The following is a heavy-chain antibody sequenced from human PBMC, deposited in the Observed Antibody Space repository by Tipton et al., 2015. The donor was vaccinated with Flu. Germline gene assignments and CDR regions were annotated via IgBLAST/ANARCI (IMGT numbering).Heavy chain of an antibody. V-gene: IGHV3-7*01. CDR2: ISKDGSEK. Sequence: SLRLSCAASGFTFTNYWMSWVRQAPGKGLDWVANISKDGSEKNYVDSLRGRFTISRDNARNSLYLQMNSLRADDSAVYYCARDVGVVNYYFGMDVWGQGTTVTVSS. CDR1: GFTFTNYW. CDR3: ARDVGVVNYYFGMDV. J-gene: IGHJ6*02. D-gene: IGHD2-15*01.